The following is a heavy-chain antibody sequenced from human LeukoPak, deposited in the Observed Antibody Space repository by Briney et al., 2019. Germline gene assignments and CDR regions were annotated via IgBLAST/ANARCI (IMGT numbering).Heavy chain of an antibody. CDR3: ARLLGYYFDY. D-gene: IGHD1-26*01. V-gene: IGHV4-38-2*01. J-gene: IGHJ4*02. Sequence: SETLSLTCAVSGYSISSGYYWGWIRQPPGKGLEWIGSIYRSGSTYYNPSLKSRVTISVDTSKNQFSLKLSSVTAADTAVYYCARLLGYYFDYWGQGTLVTVSS. CDR2: IYRSGST. CDR1: GYSISSGYY.